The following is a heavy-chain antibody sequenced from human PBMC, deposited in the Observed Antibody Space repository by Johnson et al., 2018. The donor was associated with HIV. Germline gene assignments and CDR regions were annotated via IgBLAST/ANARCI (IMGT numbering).Heavy chain of an antibody. Sequence: VQLVESGGGLVQPGGSLRLSCAVSGFTFDDYAMHWVRQAPGKGLEWVSLISWDGNSTYYADSVKGRFTISRENSENSLYLQLNSLRAEDTALYYCAKDTLLESGFDIWGQGTMVTVSS. CDR2: ISWDGNST. CDR3: AKDTLLESGFDI. J-gene: IGHJ3*02. V-gene: IGHV3-43D*03. CDR1: GFTFDDYA. D-gene: IGHD3-3*02.